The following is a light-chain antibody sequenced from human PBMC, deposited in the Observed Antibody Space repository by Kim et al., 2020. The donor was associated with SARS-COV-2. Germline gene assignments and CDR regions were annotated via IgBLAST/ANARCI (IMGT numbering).Light chain of an antibody. Sequence: SYELTQPPSVSVAPGKTATITCGGNNIGSKSVHWYQQKPGQAPVLFIYFDNARPSGIPERFSGSNYGTTATLTISRVEAGDEADYYCQVWDSRGAQYVFG. J-gene: IGLJ1*01. CDR1: NIGSKS. CDR3: QVWDSRGAQYV. CDR2: FDN. V-gene: IGLV3-21*04.